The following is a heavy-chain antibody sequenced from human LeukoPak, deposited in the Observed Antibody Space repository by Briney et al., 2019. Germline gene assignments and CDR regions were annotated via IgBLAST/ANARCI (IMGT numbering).Heavy chain of an antibody. V-gene: IGHV3-7*01. J-gene: IGHJ4*02. CDR2: INQDGSEK. D-gene: IGHD3-3*01. CDR3: ARSSGTFWSYYFPLDF. Sequence: QPGGSLRLSCAASGFTFSSYWMSWVRQAPGKGLEWVANINQDGSEKYYMDSVKGRFTISSDNAKNSLYLQMNSLRAEDTAVYYCARSSGTFWSYYFPLDFWGQGTLVTVSS. CDR1: GFTFSSYW.